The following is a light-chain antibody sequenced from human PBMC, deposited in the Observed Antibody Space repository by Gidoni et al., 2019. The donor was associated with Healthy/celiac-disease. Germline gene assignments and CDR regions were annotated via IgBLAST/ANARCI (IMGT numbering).Light chain of an antibody. CDR2: KDS. CDR1: ALPKQY. V-gene: IGLV3-25*03. J-gene: IGLJ3*02. CDR3: QSADSSGTPWV. Sequence: SYELTQPPSVSVSPGQTARITCSGEALPKQYAYWYQQQPGPAPVMVIYKDSERPSGIPERFSGSSSGTTVTLTISGVQAEDEADYYCQSADSSGTPWVFGGGTKLTVL.